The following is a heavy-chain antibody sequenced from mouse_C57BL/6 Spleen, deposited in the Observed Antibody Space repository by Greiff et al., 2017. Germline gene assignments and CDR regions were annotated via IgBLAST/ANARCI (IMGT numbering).Heavy chain of an antibody. Sequence: VHVKQSGPELVKPGASVKISCKASGYSFTGYYMNWVKQSPEKSLEWIGEINPSTGGTTYNQKFKAKATLTVDKSSSTAYMQLKSLTSEDSAVYYCARSDYDPWFAYWGQGTLVTVSA. CDR1: GYSFTGYY. V-gene: IGHV1-42*01. J-gene: IGHJ3*01. D-gene: IGHD2-4*01. CDR3: ARSDYDPWFAY. CDR2: INPSTGGT.